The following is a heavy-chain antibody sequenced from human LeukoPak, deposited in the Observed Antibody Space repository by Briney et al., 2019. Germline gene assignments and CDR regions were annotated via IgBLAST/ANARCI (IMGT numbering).Heavy chain of an antibody. CDR2: ISYSGGT. D-gene: IGHD3-16*01. CDR3: ARSQGDWFDP. Sequence: PSETLSLTCIVSGGSISSYFWSWIRQPAGKGLEWIGYISYSGGTNYNPSLKSRITISVDTSKIQFSLKLSSVTAADTAVYYCARSQGDWFDPWGQGTLVTVSS. V-gene: IGHV4-59*08. CDR1: GGSISSYF. J-gene: IGHJ5*02.